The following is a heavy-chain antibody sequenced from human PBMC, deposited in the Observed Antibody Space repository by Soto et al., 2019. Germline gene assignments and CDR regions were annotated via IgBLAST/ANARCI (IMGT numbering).Heavy chain of an antibody. CDR2: IGTAGDT. Sequence: HPGGSLRLSCAASGFTFSGYDMHWVRQATGKGLEWVSAIGTAGDTYYPGSVKGRFTISRENAKNSLYLQMNSLRAGDTAVYYCARDRWLGKYGSGLLQYYYYGMDVWGQGTTVTVSS. J-gene: IGHJ6*02. V-gene: IGHV3-13*01. CDR3: ARDRWLGKYGSGLLQYYYYGMDV. CDR1: GFTFSGYD. D-gene: IGHD6-19*01.